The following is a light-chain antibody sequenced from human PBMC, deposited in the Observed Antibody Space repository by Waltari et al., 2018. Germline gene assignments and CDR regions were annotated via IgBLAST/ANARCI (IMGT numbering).Light chain of an antibody. CDR3: CSYAGSSTSWV. CDR1: SSDVGSYNL. J-gene: IGLJ3*02. V-gene: IGLV2-23*01. Sequence: QSALTQPASVSGSPGQSLTISCTGTSSDVGSYNLVSWYQQHPGKAPKLMIYEGSKRPSGVSNRVSGSKSGNTASLTISGLQAEDEADYYCCSYAGSSTSWVFGGGTKLTVL. CDR2: EGS.